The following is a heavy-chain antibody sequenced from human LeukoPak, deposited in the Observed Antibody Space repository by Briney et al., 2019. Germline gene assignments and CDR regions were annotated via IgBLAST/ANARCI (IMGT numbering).Heavy chain of an antibody. CDR3: ARVRGKGDY. V-gene: IGHV4-34*01. D-gene: IGHD4-23*01. J-gene: IGHJ4*02. Sequence: SETLSLTCAVYGGSFSGYYWSWIRQPPGKGLEWIGEINHSGSTNYNPSLKSRVAISVDTSKNQFSLKLSSVTAADTAVYYCARVRGKGDYWGQGTLVTVSS. CDR1: GGSFSGYY. CDR2: INHSGST.